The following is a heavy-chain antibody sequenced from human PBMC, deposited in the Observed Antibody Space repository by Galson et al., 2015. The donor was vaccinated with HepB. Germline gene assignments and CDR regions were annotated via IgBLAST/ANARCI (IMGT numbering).Heavy chain of an antibody. CDR1: GGTFSSYA. J-gene: IGHJ3*02. CDR3: AGYAMATRAGAFDI. Sequence: SVKVSCKASGGTFSSYAISWVRQAPGQGLEWMGGIIPIFGTANYAQKFQGRVTITADESTSTAYMELSSLGSEDTAVYYCAGYAMATRAGAFDIWGQGTMVTVSS. CDR2: IIPIFGTA. D-gene: IGHD5-24*01. V-gene: IGHV1-69*13.